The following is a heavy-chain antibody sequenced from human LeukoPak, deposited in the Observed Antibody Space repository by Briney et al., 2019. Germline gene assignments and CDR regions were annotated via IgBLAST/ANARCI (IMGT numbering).Heavy chain of an antibody. CDR3: TRGGTYYDDSRDYGHWFDP. J-gene: IGHJ5*02. D-gene: IGHD3-22*01. CDR2: IYPDDSDT. CDR1: GYSFTSYW. Sequence: PGESLKISCKGSGYSFTSYWIGWVREMPEKGLEWMGIIYPDDSDTRYSPPFQGQVTISADKSTGTAYLHWSSLKASDTAIYYCTRGGTYYDDSRDYGHWFDPWGQGTLVTVSS. V-gene: IGHV5-51*01.